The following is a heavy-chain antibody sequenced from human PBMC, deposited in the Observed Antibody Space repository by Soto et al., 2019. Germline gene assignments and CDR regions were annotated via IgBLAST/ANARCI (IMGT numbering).Heavy chain of an antibody. Sequence: PGESLRLACAASGFPFNNYWVSWVRQAPGKGLEWVANIKQDGSEKYYVDSVKGRLTISSDNAKNSLYLQMNSLSAEDTALYYCARASPYSSSLNFNYWGQGT. CDR1: GFPFNNYW. CDR2: IKQDGSEK. D-gene: IGHD6-13*01. J-gene: IGHJ4*02. V-gene: IGHV3-7*01. CDR3: ARASPYSSSLNFNY.